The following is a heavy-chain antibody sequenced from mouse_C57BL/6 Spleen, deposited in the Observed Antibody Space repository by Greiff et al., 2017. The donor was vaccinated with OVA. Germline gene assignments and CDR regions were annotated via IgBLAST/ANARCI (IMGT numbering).Heavy chain of an antibody. CDR3: ARTVVAMDYFDY. V-gene: IGHV1-26*01. Sequence: EVQLQQSGPELVKPGASVKISCKASGYTFTDYYMNWVKQSHGKSLEWIGDINPNNGGTSYNQKFKGKATLTVDKSSSTAYMELRSLTSEDSAVYYCARTVVAMDYFDYWGQGTTLTVSS. D-gene: IGHD1-1*01. CDR1: GYTFTDYY. J-gene: IGHJ2*01. CDR2: INPNNGGT.